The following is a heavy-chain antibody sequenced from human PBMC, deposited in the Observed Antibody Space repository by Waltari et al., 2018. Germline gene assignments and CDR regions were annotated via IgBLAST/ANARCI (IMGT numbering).Heavy chain of an antibody. CDR1: GGSLSGYY. D-gene: IGHD4-4*01. Sequence: QVQLQESGPGLVKPSETLSLTCTVSGGSLSGYYRSWIRQTPGKGLEWIGYIYYSGRIKYNPSLKSRVTISLDTPKNQFSLKLSSVTAADTAVYYCARFIRLQLDWFDPWGQGALVTVSS. CDR2: IYYSGRI. CDR3: ARFIRLQLDWFDP. V-gene: IGHV4-59*08. J-gene: IGHJ5*02.